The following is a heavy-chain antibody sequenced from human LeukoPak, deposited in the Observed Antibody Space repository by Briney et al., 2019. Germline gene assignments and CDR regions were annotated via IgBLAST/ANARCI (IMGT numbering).Heavy chain of an antibody. J-gene: IGHJ1*01. CDR1: GGTFSSYA. V-gene: IGHV1-69*01. CDR3: AGSTVTRLAEYFQH. Sequence: SVKVSCKASGGTFSSYAISWVRQAPGHGLEWMGGIIPIFGTANYAQKFQGRVTITADESTSTAYMELSSLRSEDTAVYYCAGSTVTRLAEYFQHWGQGTLVTVSS. D-gene: IGHD4-17*01. CDR2: IIPIFGTA.